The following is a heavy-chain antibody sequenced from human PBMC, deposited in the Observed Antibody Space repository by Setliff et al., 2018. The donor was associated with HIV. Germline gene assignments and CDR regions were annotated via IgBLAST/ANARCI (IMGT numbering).Heavy chain of an antibody. CDR1: GYTFTDYF. V-gene: IGHV1-2*02. CDR2: ISPDNANT. D-gene: IGHD1-1*01. CDR3: ARQLSNSFDY. J-gene: IGHJ4*02. Sequence: ASVKVSCKSSGYTFTDYFIHWVRQAPGQGLEWMGWISPDNANTRISQRFRGSVTMTRDRSINTAYMEFSGLTSDDTAVYYCARQLSNSFDYWGQGTLVTVPQ.